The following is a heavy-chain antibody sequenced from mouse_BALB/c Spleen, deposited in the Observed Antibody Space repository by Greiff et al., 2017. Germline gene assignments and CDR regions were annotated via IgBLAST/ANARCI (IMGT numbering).Heavy chain of an antibody. D-gene: IGHD1-1*01. V-gene: IGHV1S132*01. CDR3: ARGFITTVVGDY. CDR2: IYPGTGST. J-gene: IGHJ2*01. Sequence: VQGVESGAELVRPGASVKLSCKTSGYIFTSYWIHWVKQRPGQGLEWIARIYPGTGSTYYNEKFKGKATLTADKSSSTAYMQLSSLKSEDSAVYFCARGFITTVVGDYWGQGTTLTVSS. CDR1: GYIFTSYW.